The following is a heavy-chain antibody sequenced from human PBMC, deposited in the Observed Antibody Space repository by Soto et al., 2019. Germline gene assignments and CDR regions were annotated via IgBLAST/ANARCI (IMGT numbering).Heavy chain of an antibody. Sequence: QVQLVQSGAEVKKPGSSVKVSCKASGGTFSSYAISWVRQAPGQGLEWMGGIIPIFGTANYAQKFQGRVTITADESTSSIYMELSSRRSEDTAVYYCGSLGDYDDSSGPNYYYYYGMDVWGQGTTVTVPS. CDR2: IIPIFGTA. J-gene: IGHJ6*02. V-gene: IGHV1-69*01. CDR3: GSLGDYDDSSGPNYYYYYGMDV. CDR1: GGTFSSYA. D-gene: IGHD3-22*01.